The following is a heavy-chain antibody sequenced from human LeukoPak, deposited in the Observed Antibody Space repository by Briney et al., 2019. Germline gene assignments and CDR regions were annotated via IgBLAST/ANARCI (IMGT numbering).Heavy chain of an antibody. CDR3: AAGGTITTEFDF. V-gene: IGHV1-24*01. J-gene: IGHJ4*02. Sequence: ASVKVSCKVSGYTLTDYSMHWVRQAPGKGREGVGGFNPEDGETIYAQKLQGRVTMIEDTSTDTAYMELNSLRSDDTAVYYCAAGGTITTEFDFWGQGTLVTVSS. CDR1: GYTLTDYS. D-gene: IGHD4-11*01. CDR2: FNPEDGET.